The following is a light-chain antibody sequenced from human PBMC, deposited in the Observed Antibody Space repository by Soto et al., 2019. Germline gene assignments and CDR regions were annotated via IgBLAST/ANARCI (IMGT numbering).Light chain of an antibody. J-gene: IGKJ1*01. Sequence: EIVLTQSPATLSLSPGERATLSCRASQSIGTFLAWYQQKPGQVPRLLISDSSTRATGIPARFSGSGSGTEFTLTISSLQSDDSAIYYCQQFGDWPSFGLGTKVDIK. CDR3: QQFGDWPS. V-gene: IGKV3-11*01. CDR2: DSS. CDR1: QSIGTF.